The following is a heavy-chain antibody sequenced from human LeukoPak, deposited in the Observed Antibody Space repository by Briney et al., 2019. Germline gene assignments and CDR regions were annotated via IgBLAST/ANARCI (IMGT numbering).Heavy chain of an antibody. Sequence: ASVKVSCKASGYTFTSYAMHWVRQAPGQRLEWMGWINAGNGNTKYSQKFQGRVTITRDTSASTAYMELSSLRSEDTAVYHCARGDHCSSTSCYGRYSFGYWGQGTLVTVSS. CDR1: GYTFTSYA. CDR3: ARGDHCSSTSCYGRYSFGY. CDR2: INAGNGNT. J-gene: IGHJ4*02. D-gene: IGHD2-2*01. V-gene: IGHV1-3*01.